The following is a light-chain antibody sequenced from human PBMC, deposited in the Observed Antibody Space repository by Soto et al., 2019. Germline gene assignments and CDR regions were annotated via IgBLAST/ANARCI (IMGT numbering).Light chain of an antibody. CDR3: QQVNSYPIT. CDR1: QGISSY. J-gene: IGKJ5*01. V-gene: IGKV1-9*01. Sequence: DIQLTQSPSFLSASVGDRVTITCRASQGISSYLAWYQQQPGKAPKLLIYAASTLQSGVPSRFSGSGSGTEFTLTISSLQSEDFATYYCQQVNSYPITFGQGTRLEIK. CDR2: AAS.